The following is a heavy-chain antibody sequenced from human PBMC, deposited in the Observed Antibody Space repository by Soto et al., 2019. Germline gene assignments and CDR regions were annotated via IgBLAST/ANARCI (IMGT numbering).Heavy chain of an antibody. CDR2: IIPILGIA. CDR3: ARVLVLAWFDP. V-gene: IGHV1-69*02. J-gene: IGHJ5*02. CDR1: GGTFSSYT. D-gene: IGHD2-8*02. Sequence: QVQLVQSGAEVKKPGSSVKVSCKASGGTFSSYTISWVRQAPGQGLEWMGRIIPILGIANYAQKFQGRVTITADKSTSTAYTELSSVRSEDTAVYYCARVLVLAWFDPWGQGTLVTVSS.